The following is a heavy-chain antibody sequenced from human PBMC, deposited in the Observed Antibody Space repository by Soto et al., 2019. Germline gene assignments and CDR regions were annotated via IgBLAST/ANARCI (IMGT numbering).Heavy chain of an antibody. CDR3: AREEYRQLDH. J-gene: IGHJ5*02. D-gene: IGHD3-16*02. Sequence: QVQLVQSGAEVKKPGASVKVSCKASGYTFPNYGISWVRQAPGQGLEWMGWVSTNSGHTDYAQKFRGRVTMTTDTSTTTAYMELRSLRSDDTAVYYCAREEYRQLDHWGQGTLVTVSS. CDR1: GYTFPNYG. V-gene: IGHV1-18*01. CDR2: VSTNSGHT.